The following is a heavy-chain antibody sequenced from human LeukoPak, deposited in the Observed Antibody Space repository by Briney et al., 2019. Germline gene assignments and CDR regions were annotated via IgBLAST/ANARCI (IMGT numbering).Heavy chain of an antibody. CDR2: INWNGGST. D-gene: IGHD5-24*01. J-gene: IGHJ1*01. Sequence: GGSLRLSCAGSGYIFDDYGMRWVRQAPGKGLEWVAGINWNGGSTGYAASVKGRCTISRDNAKTALYLEMNSLRVEDTAFYYCVRLGRDGYTYGAGYWGQGALVTVSS. CDR3: VRLGRDGYTYGAGY. V-gene: IGHV3-20*04. CDR1: GYIFDDYG.